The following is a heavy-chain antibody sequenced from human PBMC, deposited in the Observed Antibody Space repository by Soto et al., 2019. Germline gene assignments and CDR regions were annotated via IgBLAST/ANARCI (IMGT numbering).Heavy chain of an antibody. D-gene: IGHD2-8*01. J-gene: IGHJ3*02. V-gene: IGHV3-21*01. CDR1: GFTFSSYS. CDR3: ARSRPEVSHAFDI. CDR2: ISSSSSYI. Sequence: GGSLRLSCAASGFTFSSYSMNWVRQAPGKGLEWVSSISSSSSYIYYADSVKGRFTISRDNAKNSLYLQMNSLRAEDTAVYYCARSRPEVSHAFDIWGQGTMVTVSS.